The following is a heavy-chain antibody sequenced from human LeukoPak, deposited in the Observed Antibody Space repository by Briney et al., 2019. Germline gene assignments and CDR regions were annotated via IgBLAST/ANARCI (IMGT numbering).Heavy chain of an antibody. D-gene: IGHD2-15*01. CDR2: ISYNGTNE. Sequence: GRSLRLSCAASGFTFSIYAMDWVRQAPGKGLEWVAGISYNGTNEFYSDSVKGRFTITRDNSKNTVFLQVDSLRAEDTGVYHCARDRGGSGFYYFDYWGQGTLVTVSS. V-gene: IGHV3-30-3*01. CDR3: ARDRGGSGFYYFDY. CDR1: GFTFSIYA. J-gene: IGHJ4*02.